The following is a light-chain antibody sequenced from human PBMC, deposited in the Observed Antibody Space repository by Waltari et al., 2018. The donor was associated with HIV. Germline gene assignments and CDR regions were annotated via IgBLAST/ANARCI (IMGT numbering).Light chain of an antibody. CDR1: NSNIGTNT. V-gene: IGLV1-44*01. CDR3: AVWDDSLKGRV. J-gene: IGLJ1*01. Sequence: QSVLTQPPSASGTPGQRVSVPCSGGNSNIGTNTVNWYQHLPGTAPNLLIYSNKQPPSGLPARFSGSRSGTSASLAISGLHSEDEADYYCAVWDDSLKGRVFGTGTKVTVL. CDR2: SNK.